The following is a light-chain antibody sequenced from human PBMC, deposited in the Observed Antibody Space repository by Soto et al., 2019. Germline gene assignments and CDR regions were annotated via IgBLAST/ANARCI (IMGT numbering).Light chain of an antibody. Sequence: EIVLLQAPGTLSFAPGESATLACRASQSVSSSYVSWYQQKPGQAPRLLIYGASSRATGIPDRCSGSGSGTDFTLTISRLEPEDFAVYYCQQYGSSRTVGQGTKVDIK. V-gene: IGKV3-20*01. CDR1: QSVSSSY. CDR3: QQYGSSRT. CDR2: GAS. J-gene: IGKJ1*01.